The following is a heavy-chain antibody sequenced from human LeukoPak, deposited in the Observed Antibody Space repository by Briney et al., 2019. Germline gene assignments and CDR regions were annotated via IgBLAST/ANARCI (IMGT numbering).Heavy chain of an antibody. Sequence: DPGGSLRLSCASSGFTFSDYYMSWIRQAPGKGLEWVSHISGSSTYTNYADSVKGRFTISRDNANNSLYLQMNSLRAEDTAVFYCARVGSRGYYFDYWGQGTLVSVSS. J-gene: IGHJ4*02. CDR1: GFTFSDYY. D-gene: IGHD1-26*01. V-gene: IGHV3-11*06. CDR2: ISGSSTYT. CDR3: ARVGSRGYYFDY.